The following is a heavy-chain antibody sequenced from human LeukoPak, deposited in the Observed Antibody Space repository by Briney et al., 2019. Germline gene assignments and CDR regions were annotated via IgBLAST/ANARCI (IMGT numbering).Heavy chain of an antibody. V-gene: IGHV3-23*01. CDR3: AKDGVDV. J-gene: IGHJ6*02. CDR1: GFTVTNYW. Sequence: GGSLRLSCTTSGFTVTNYWMHWVRQAPGKGLEWVSTMSAGGGSTYYADSVEGRFTISRDNSKNRLYLQMNSLRAEDTAVYYCAKDGVDVWGQGTTVIVSS. CDR2: MSAGGGST.